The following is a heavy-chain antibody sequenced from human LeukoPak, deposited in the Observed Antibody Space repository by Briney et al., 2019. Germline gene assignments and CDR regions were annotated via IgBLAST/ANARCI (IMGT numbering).Heavy chain of an antibody. Sequence: PSETLSLTCTVSGGSISAYYWSWIRQPPGKGLEWIGFVLYSGSTNYNPSLKSRVTISVDTSKNQFSLKLSSVTAADTAVYYCAAGKSWFFDFWGQGTLVTVSS. J-gene: IGHJ4*02. D-gene: IGHD6-13*01. CDR1: GGSISAYY. CDR3: AAGKSWFFDF. CDR2: VLYSGST. V-gene: IGHV4-59*01.